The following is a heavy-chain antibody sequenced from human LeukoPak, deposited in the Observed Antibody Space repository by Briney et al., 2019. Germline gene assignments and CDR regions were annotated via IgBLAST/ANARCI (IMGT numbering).Heavy chain of an antibody. J-gene: IGHJ6*02. V-gene: IGHV3-7*03. CDR2: IKQDGSEK. Sequence: GGSLRLSCAASGFTFSSYWMSWVRQAPGEGLEWVANIKQDGSEKYYVDSVKGRFTISRDTSKNTLYLQMNSLRAEDTAVYFCARGGGLDVWGQGATVTVSS. D-gene: IGHD3-16*01. CDR3: ARGGGLDV. CDR1: GFTFSSYW.